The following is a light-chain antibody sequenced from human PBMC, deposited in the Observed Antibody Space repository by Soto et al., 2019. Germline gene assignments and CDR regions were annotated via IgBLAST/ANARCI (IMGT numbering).Light chain of an antibody. CDR1: SSDVGGYNY. V-gene: IGLV2-14*03. CDR2: DVT. J-gene: IGLJ2*01. CDR3: SSYSSSDTLE. Sequence: SVVSHAASVSGSRGQPNTISCTGTSSDVGGYNYVSWYQQHPGKAPKLMIYDVTNRPSGVSNRFSGSKSGNTASLTISGLQAEAEADYYCSSYSSSDTLEFGGGTKVTVL.